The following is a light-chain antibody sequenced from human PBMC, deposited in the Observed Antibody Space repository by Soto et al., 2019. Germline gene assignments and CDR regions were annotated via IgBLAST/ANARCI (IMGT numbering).Light chain of an antibody. J-gene: IGLJ2*01. CDR2: DVT. Sequence: SALTQPASVSGSPGQSITISCAGTSSDVGDYNSVSWYQQHPGKAPKLIIHDVTNRPSGISNRFSGSKSGNTASLTISGLQAEDEAEYYCSSYRHTRSLDVVFGGGTKVTVL. CDR1: SSDVGDYNS. CDR3: SSYRHTRSLDVV. V-gene: IGLV2-14*03.